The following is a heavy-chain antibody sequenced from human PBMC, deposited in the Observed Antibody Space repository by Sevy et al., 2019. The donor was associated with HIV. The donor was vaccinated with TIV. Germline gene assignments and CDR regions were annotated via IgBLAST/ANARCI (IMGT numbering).Heavy chain of an antibody. J-gene: IGHJ4*02. D-gene: IGHD5-12*01. CDR2: ISFDGGNK. CDR3: ARGPYNSGLRLDF. CDR1: GFSLSDYA. V-gene: IGHV3-30-3*01. Sequence: GGSLRPSCAASGFSLSDYAIHWARQGPVKGLEWLTVISFDGGNKYYADSVKGRFTISRENSKNTVSLQMNSLRPDDTALYYCARGPYNSGLRLDFWGRGILVTVSS.